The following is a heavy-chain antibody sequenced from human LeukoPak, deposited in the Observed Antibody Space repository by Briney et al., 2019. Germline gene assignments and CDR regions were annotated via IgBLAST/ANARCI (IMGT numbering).Heavy chain of an antibody. CDR2: TYYRSKWYN. J-gene: IGHJ4*02. V-gene: IGHV6-1*01. Sequence: SQTLSLTCAISGDSVYSNSAAWNWIRQSPSRGLEWLGRTYYRSKWYNDYAVSVKSRISINPDTSKNHFSLQLNSVTPEDTAVYYCARGQQYSSSYYFDYWGQGTLVTVSS. CDR3: ARGQQYSSSYYFDY. D-gene: IGHD6-6*01. CDR1: GDSVYSNSAA.